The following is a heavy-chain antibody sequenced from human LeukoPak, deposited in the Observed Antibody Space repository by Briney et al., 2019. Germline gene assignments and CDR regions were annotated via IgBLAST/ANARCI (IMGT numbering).Heavy chain of an antibody. V-gene: IGHV3-7*01. Sequence: QPGGSLRLSCAASGFTFSSYWMSWVRQAPGKGLEWVANIKQDGSEKYYVDSVKGRFTISRDNAKNSLYLQMNSLRAEDTAVYYCAREAGLWFRDAFDIWGQGTMVTVSS. J-gene: IGHJ3*02. CDR3: AREAGLWFRDAFDI. CDR1: GFTFSSYW. D-gene: IGHD3-10*01. CDR2: IKQDGSEK.